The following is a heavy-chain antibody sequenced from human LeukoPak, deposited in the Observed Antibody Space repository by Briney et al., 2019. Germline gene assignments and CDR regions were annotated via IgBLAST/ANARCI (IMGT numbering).Heavy chain of an antibody. CDR2: IYPGDSDT. V-gene: IGHV5-51*01. D-gene: IGHD1-26*01. J-gene: IGHJ3*02. CDR3: ARHQYSGTYYNAFDI. CDR1: GYSFTTFW. Sequence: GESLKISCKGSGYSFTTFWIGWVRQMPGKGLEYMGIIYPGDSDTRYSPSFQGQVTISADKSISTAYLQWSSLKASDTAMYYCARHQYSGTYYNAFDIWGQGTLVTVS.